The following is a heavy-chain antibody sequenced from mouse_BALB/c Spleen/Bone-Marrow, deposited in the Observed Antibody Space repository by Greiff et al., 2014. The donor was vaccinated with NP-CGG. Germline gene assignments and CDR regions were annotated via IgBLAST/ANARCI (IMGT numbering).Heavy chain of an antibody. J-gene: IGHJ2*01. CDR1: GFNIKDTY. CDR3: ASYDYGYYFDY. D-gene: IGHD2-4*01. CDR2: IDPANGNT. V-gene: IGHV14-3*02. Sequence: VQLQQPGAELVKPGASAKLSCTASGFNIKDTYMHWVKQRPEQGLEWIGRIDPANGNTKYDPKFQGKATITADTSSNTAYLQLSSLTSEDTAVYYCASYDYGYYFDYWGQGTTLTVSS.